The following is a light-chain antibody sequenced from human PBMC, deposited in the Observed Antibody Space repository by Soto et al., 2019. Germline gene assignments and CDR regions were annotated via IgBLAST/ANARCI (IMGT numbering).Light chain of an antibody. J-gene: IGLJ1*01. V-gene: IGLV2-8*01. CDR3: TSYTGSNTFV. Sequence: QSALTQPPSASGSPGESLIISCTGTKNDIGVYDFVSWYQHHPGKAPQLVIYEVFQRPSGVPDRFSGSKSGNTASLTVSGLQAEDEADYFCTSYTGSNTFVFGSGTKVTVL. CDR2: EVF. CDR1: KNDIGVYDF.